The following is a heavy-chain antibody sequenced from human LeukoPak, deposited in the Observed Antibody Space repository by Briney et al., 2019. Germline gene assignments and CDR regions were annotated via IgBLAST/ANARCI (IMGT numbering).Heavy chain of an antibody. CDR2: INPNSGGT. J-gene: IGHJ4*02. V-gene: IGHV1-2*02. CDR3: ARASSLYYFDY. CDR1: GYTFTGYY. Sequence: ASVKVSCKASGYTFTGYYMHWVRQAPGQGGEWRGWINPNSGGTNYAQKFQGRVTMTRDTSISTAYMELSRLRSDDTAVYYCARASSLYYFDYWGQGTLVTVSS.